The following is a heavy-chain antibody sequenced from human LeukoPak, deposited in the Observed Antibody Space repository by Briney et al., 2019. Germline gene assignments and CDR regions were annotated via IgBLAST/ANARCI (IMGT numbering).Heavy chain of an antibody. J-gene: IGHJ6*03. V-gene: IGHV3-30*02. Sequence: GGSLRLSCAASGFRFSHYGMHWVRQAPGKGLEWVAFIRDDGEKGYYGDSVKGRFTISRDDSDNTVYLQMTSLRREDTAVYYCAKDFTPSSGWYNYYYMDVWGTGTAVIVSS. CDR2: IRDDGEKG. D-gene: IGHD6-13*01. CDR1: GFRFSHYG. CDR3: AKDFTPSSGWYNYYYMDV.